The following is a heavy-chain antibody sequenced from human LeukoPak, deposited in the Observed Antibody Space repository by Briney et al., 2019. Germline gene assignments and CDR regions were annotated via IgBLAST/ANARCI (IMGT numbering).Heavy chain of an antibody. CDR1: GGSISSYY. CDR2: IYTSGST. Sequence: PSETLSLTCTVSGGSISSYYWSWIRQPAGKGLEWIGRIYTSGSTNYNPSLKSRVTMSVDTSKNQFSLKLSSVTAADTAVYYCARDQGGSGPSDYYYYGMDVWGQGTTLTVSS. D-gene: IGHD3-10*01. V-gene: IGHV4-4*07. CDR3: ARDQGGSGPSDYYYYGMDV. J-gene: IGHJ6*02.